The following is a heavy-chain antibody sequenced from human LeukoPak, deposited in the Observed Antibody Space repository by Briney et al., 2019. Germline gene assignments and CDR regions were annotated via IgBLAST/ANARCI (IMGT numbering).Heavy chain of an antibody. CDR3: ARDYAYCGGDCYPTFDY. Sequence: GGSLRLSCAASGFTFSSYSMNWVRQAPGKGLEWVSYISSSSSTIYYADSVKGRFTISRDNAKNSLYLQMNSLRAEDTAVYYCARDYAYCGGDCYPTFDYWGQGTLVTVSS. CDR1: GFTFSSYS. CDR2: ISSSSSTI. D-gene: IGHD2-21*02. V-gene: IGHV3-48*04. J-gene: IGHJ4*02.